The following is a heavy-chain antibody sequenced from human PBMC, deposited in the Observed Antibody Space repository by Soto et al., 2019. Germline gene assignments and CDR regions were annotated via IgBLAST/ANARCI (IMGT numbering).Heavy chain of an antibody. CDR1: GDSVSSNRAA. J-gene: IGHJ4*02. Sequence: PSQTLSLTCAISGDSVSSNRAAWNWIRQSPSRGLEWLGRTYYRSKWYNDYAVSVKSRITINPDTSKNQFSLQLNSVTPEDTAVYYCARAVPTVGAPGRAYFEYWGQGTLVSGSS. V-gene: IGHV6-1*01. D-gene: IGHD4-17*01. CDR3: ARAVPTVGAPGRAYFEY. CDR2: TYYRSKWYN.